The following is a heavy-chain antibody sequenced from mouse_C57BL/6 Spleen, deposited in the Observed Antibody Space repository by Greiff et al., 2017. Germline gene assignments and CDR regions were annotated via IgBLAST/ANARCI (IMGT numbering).Heavy chain of an antibody. D-gene: IGHD2-5*01. CDR2: ISSGGDYI. V-gene: IGHV5-9-1*02. J-gene: IGHJ1*03. Sequence: EVKVVESGEGLVKPGGSLKLSCAASGFTFSSYAMSWVRQTPEKRLEWVAYISSGGDYIYYADTVKGRFTISRDNARNTLYLQMSSLKSEDTAMYYCTRDRSPYYSNYVWYFDVWGTGTTVTVSS. CDR1: GFTFSSYA. CDR3: TRDRSPYYSNYVWYFDV.